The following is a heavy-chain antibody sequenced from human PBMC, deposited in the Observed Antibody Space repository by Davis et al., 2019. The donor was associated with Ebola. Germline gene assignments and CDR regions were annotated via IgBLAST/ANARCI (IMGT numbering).Heavy chain of an antibody. CDR3: ARFFYDNYGGHFLDY. J-gene: IGHJ4*02. CDR1: GYTFTSYD. D-gene: IGHD4-23*01. V-gene: IGHV1-8*01. CDR2: MNPKSGNT. Sequence: ASVKVSCKASGYTFTSYDINWVRQATGQGLEWMGGMNPKSGNTGNAQKFQGRVTMTRNTSISKAYMELRSLRSEDTAVYFCARFFYDNYGGHFLDYWGQGTLVTVSS.